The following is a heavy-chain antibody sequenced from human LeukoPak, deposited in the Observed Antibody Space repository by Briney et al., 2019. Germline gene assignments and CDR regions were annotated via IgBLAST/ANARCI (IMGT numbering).Heavy chain of an antibody. Sequence: ASVKVSCKASGYTFTKYAMHWVRQAPGQTLEWMAWINAGNGNTKYSQKFQGRVAITRDTSASIAYMELSSLRSEDTAVYYCAREACSSTRCYDLAFDIWGQGTMATVSS. V-gene: IGHV1-3*01. CDR3: AREACSSTRCYDLAFDI. J-gene: IGHJ3*02. CDR2: INAGNGNT. D-gene: IGHD2-2*01. CDR1: GYTFTKYA.